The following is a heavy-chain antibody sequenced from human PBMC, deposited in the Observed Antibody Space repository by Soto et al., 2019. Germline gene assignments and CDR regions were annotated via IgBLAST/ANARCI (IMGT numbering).Heavy chain of an antibody. J-gene: IGHJ6*02. D-gene: IGHD3-10*01. CDR3: ARHHYYGSGRSYYYYYGMDV. CDR1: GYSFTSYW. V-gene: IGHV5-51*01. Sequence: GESLKISCKGSGYSFTSYWIGWVRQMPVKGLEWMGIIYPGDSDTRYSPSFQGQVTISADKSISTAYLQWSSLKASDTAMYYCARHHYYGSGRSYYYYYGMDVWGQGTTVTVSS. CDR2: IYPGDSDT.